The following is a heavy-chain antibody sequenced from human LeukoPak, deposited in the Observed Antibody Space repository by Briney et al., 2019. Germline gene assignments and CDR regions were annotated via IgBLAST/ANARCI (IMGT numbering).Heavy chain of an antibody. CDR1: GFPFSRVG. J-gene: IGHJ4*02. V-gene: IGHV3-23*01. Sequence: PGGSLRLSCEASGFPFSRVGMSWARQAPGKGPEWVSSISVSGDTHHADSVRGRFTTPRDTMKNTLYLQMNSLRADDTAIYYCAKGGYGDYPGRWGQGTLVIVSS. CDR2: ISVSGDT. D-gene: IGHD4-17*01. CDR3: AKGGYGDYPGR.